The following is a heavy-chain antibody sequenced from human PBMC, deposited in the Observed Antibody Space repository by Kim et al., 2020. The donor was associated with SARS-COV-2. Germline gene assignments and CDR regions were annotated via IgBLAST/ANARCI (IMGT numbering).Heavy chain of an antibody. CDR1: GFTFSSYA. D-gene: IGHD1-26*01. V-gene: IGHV3-30*04. CDR3: ASERTYKGGGSYYAFDY. Sequence: GGSLTLSCAASGFTFSSYAMHWVRQAPGKGLEWVAVISYDGTNKYYADSVRGRFTISRDNSKNTLYLQMNSLRAEDTAVYYCASERTYKGGGSYYAFDY. J-gene: IGHJ4*01. CDR2: ISYDGTNK.